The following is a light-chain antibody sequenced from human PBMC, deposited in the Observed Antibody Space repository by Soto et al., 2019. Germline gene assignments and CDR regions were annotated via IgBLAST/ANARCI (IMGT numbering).Light chain of an antibody. CDR3: GSWDSSVSAYV. V-gene: IGLV1-51*01. Sequence: QSAMTQPPSGSAAPGQRVTISCSGSSSNIGGNSVSWYQQLPGTAPKLLIYDDDKRPSGIPDRFSGSKAGTSATLGITGFQTGDEADHYCGSWDSSVSAYVFGTGTKLTVL. J-gene: IGLJ1*01. CDR1: SSNIGGNS. CDR2: DDD.